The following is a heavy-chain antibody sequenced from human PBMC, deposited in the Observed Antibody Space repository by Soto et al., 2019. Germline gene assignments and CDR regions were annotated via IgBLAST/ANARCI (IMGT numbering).Heavy chain of an antibody. D-gene: IGHD1-1*01. Sequence: QVQVVESGGGVVQPGRSLRLSCAAAGFTFSSFVMHGVRQAPGKGLEWVAVIWHDGKNKYYADSAKGRFTISRDNSKNTLYLQMNSLRAEDTAVYYCARDPGNDEAMDYWGQGTLVTVSS. V-gene: IGHV3-33*01. CDR2: IWHDGKNK. CDR3: ARDPGNDEAMDY. CDR1: GFTFSSFV. J-gene: IGHJ4*02.